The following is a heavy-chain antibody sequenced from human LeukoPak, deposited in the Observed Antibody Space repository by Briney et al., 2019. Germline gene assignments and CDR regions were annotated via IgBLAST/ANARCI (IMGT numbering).Heavy chain of an antibody. J-gene: IGHJ3*01. CDR1: GGSISSGSYY. CDR2: LSTSGST. CDR3: ARERYNRSPFGDAFDL. Sequence: SETLSLTCTVSGGSISSGSYYWSWIRQPAGKGLEYIGRLSTSGSTNYSPSLKSRVTISVDTSKNQFSLRLSSVTAADTAMYYCARERYNRSPFGDAFDLWGQGTMVTVSS. D-gene: IGHD6-13*01. V-gene: IGHV4-61*02.